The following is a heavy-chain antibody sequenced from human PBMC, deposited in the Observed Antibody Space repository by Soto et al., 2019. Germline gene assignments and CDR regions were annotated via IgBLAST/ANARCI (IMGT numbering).Heavy chain of an antibody. J-gene: IGHJ4*02. CDR1: GYSFTSYW. D-gene: IGHD2-2*01. Sequence: HGESLKISCKGSGYSFTSYWIGWVRQMPGKGLEWMGIIYPGDSDTRYSPSFQGQVTISADKSISTAYLQWSSLKASDTAMYYCARHPDIVVVPAAIDYWGQGTLVTVSS. CDR2: IYPGDSDT. CDR3: ARHPDIVVVPAAIDY. V-gene: IGHV5-51*01.